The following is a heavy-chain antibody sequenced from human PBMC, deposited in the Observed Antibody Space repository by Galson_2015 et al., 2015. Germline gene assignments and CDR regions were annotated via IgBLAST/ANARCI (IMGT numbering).Heavy chain of an antibody. CDR2: FSSSGSTI. V-gene: IGHV3-11*01. J-gene: IGHJ4*02. D-gene: IGHD3-10*01. Sequence: SLRLSCAASGFTFRDYYMSWIHQAPGKGLECVSYFSSSGSTIYYADSVKGRFTISRDNTKNSLYLQMNSLRAEDTAVYYCARVGRVYGLADHWGQGTLVTVSS. CDR3: ARVGRVYGLADH. CDR1: GFTFRDYY.